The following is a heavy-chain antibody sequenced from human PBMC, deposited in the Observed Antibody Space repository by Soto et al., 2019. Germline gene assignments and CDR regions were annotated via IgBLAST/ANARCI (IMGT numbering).Heavy chain of an antibody. CDR1: GFTFSSYA. Sequence: EVQLLESGGGLVQPGGSLRLSCAASGFTFSSYAMSWVRQAPGKGLEWVSSITGSAGSTYYADSVKGRFTISRDNSKNTLYLRINSLRVEDTAVYYCAKDRNRWLRFDLGYWGQGTLVTVSS. D-gene: IGHD5-12*01. V-gene: IGHV3-23*01. CDR2: ITGSAGST. J-gene: IGHJ4*02. CDR3: AKDRNRWLRFDLGY.